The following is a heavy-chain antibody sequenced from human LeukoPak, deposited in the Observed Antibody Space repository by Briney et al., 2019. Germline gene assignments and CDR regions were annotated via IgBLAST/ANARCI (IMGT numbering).Heavy chain of an antibody. J-gene: IGHJ4*02. D-gene: IGHD1-26*01. Sequence: SETLSLTCAVYGGTFSGYYWSWIRQPPGKRLEWVGESNDSGGTNYNPSLKSRVTISADKSKNQVSLKLTSVTAADTAVYYCARDRGSYYIYDYWGQGTLVTVSS. CDR1: GGTFSGYY. CDR3: ARDRGSYYIYDY. V-gene: IGHV4-34*01. CDR2: SNDSGGT.